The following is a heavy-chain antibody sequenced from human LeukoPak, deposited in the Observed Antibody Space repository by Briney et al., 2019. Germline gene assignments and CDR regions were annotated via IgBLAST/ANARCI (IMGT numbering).Heavy chain of an antibody. V-gene: IGHV4-39*01. CDR3: ARYGGSGWVIDN. CDR2: IYYSGST. CDR1: GVSISSSSYY. J-gene: IGHJ4*02. D-gene: IGHD6-19*01. Sequence: KPSETLSLTCTVSGVSISSSSYYWGWIRQPPGQGLEWIGSIYYSGSTYYNPSLKSRVTISVDTSKNQFSLKLSSVTAADTAVYYCARYGGSGWVIDNWGQGTLVTVSS.